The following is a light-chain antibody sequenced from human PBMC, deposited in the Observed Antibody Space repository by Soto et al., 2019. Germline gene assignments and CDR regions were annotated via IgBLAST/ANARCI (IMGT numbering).Light chain of an antibody. CDR2: DVS. V-gene: IGKV1-5*01. CDR3: QQYNTFWT. Sequence: IQSTPTPSTPSASVGDRVTIPFRASQTISSWLACYQQKPGKAPKLLIYDVSTLGSGVPSRFSGSGSGTDFTLTISSLQPDDFATYYCQQYNTFWTFGQGTKVDIK. CDR1: QTISSW. J-gene: IGKJ1*01.